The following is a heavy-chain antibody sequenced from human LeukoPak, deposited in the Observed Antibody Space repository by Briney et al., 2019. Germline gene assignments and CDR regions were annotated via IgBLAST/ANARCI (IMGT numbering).Heavy chain of an antibody. CDR1: GFTFSSYA. D-gene: IGHD1-1*01. CDR3: ARAPGYGAAYYFDY. J-gene: IGHJ4*02. CDR2: ISYDGSNK. Sequence: GGSLRLSCAASGFTFSSYAMHWVRQAPGKGLEWVAVISYDGSNKYYADSVKGRFTISRDNSKNTLYLQMNSLRAEDTAVYYCARAPGYGAAYYFDYWGQGTLVTVSS. V-gene: IGHV3-30*04.